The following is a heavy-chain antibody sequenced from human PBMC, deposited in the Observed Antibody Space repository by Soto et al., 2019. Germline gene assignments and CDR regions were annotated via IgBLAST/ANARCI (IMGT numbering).Heavy chain of an antibody. Sequence: GGSLRLSCAASGFTFSSYAMHWVRQAPGKGLEWVAVISYDGSNKYYADSVKGRFTISRDNSKNTLYLQMNSLRAEDTAVYYCAPLFVEARPRVVDYWGQGALVTVSS. CDR1: GFTFSSYA. CDR2: ISYDGSNK. V-gene: IGHV3-30-3*01. D-gene: IGHD6-6*01. CDR3: APLFVEARPRVVDY. J-gene: IGHJ4*02.